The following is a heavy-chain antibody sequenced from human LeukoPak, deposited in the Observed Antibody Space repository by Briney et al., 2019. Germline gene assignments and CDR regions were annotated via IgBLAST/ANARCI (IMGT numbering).Heavy chain of an antibody. D-gene: IGHD3-16*01. CDR2: ISSSSSYI. J-gene: IGHJ4*02. CDR1: GFTVSANF. CDR3: ASGGY. Sequence: PGGSLRLSCAASGFTVSANFMSWVRQAPGKGLEWVSSISSSSSYIYYADSVKGRFTISRDNAKNSLYLQMNSLRAEDTAVYYCASGGYWGQGTLVTVSS. V-gene: IGHV3-21*01.